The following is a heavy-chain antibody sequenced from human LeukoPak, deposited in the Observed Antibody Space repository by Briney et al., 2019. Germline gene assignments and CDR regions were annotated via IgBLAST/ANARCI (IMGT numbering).Heavy chain of an antibody. CDR1: GFTFHNYA. CDR2: ISYDGTNK. D-gene: IGHD6-19*01. CDR3: AKESVAGSADY. Sequence: GGSLRLSCAASGFTFHNYAMAWVRQAPGKGLEWVAVISYDGTNKYYADSLKGRCTISRDNSRNTLYLQMNSLRPEDTAVYYCAKESVAGSADYWGQGTLVTVSS. J-gene: IGHJ4*02. V-gene: IGHV3-30*18.